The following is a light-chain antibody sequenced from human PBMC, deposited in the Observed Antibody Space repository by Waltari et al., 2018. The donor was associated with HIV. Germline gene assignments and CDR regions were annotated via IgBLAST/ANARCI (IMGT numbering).Light chain of an antibody. Sequence: QSVLTQPPSVSGAPGQRVTISCTGSSSNIGAGYDVHWYQQLPGTAPRVLIYGNRDRPSWCPDPFTGSRSGTCTSLAITGLQAEDEADYYGQSYDTSLSGSGVFGGGTKLTVL. CDR3: QSYDTSLSGSGV. V-gene: IGLV1-40*01. J-gene: IGLJ2*01. CDR2: GNR. CDR1: SSNIGAGYD.